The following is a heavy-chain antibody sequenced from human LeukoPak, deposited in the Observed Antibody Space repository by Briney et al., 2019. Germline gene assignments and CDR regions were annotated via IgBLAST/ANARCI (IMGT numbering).Heavy chain of an antibody. J-gene: IGHJ6*04. CDR1: GYTFTGYY. CDR2: INPNSGGT. V-gene: IGHV1-2*04. D-gene: IGHD5-18*01. CDR3: ARANGYSPGYYYYGMDV. Sequence: ASVKVSCKASGYTFTGYYMHWVRQAPGQGLEWMGWINPNSGGTNYAQKFQGWVTMTRDTSISTAYMELSRLRSDDTAVYYCARANGYSPGYYYYGMDVWGKGTTVTVSS.